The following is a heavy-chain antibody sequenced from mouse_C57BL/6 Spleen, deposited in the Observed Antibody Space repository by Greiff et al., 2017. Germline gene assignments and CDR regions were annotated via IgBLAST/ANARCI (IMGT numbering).Heavy chain of an antibody. Sequence: QVQLQQSGAELVKPGASVKMSCKASGYTFTSYWITWVKQRPGQGLEWIGDIYPGSGSTNYNEKFKSNATLTVDTSSSTAYMQLSSLTSEDAAVYYCARGDGNYVGAMDDWGQGTSVTVSS. J-gene: IGHJ4*01. D-gene: IGHD2-1*01. CDR3: ARGDGNYVGAMDD. V-gene: IGHV1-55*01. CDR2: IYPGSGST. CDR1: GYTFTSYW.